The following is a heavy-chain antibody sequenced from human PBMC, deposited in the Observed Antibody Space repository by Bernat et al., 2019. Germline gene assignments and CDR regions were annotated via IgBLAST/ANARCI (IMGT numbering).Heavy chain of an antibody. V-gene: IGHV4-4*02. J-gene: IGHJ4*02. CDR2: IYHSGTT. Sequence: QVQLQESGPGLVKPSGTLSLTCVVSGASISDNNWRTWVRQPPGKGLEWIGEIYHSGTTNYNPSLKTRVAISVDKSKSHVSLNVTSVTAADTAVYFCARAFGFARQYDYWGQGILVTVSS. CDR1: GASISDNNW. D-gene: IGHD2-21*01. CDR3: ARAFGFARQYDY.